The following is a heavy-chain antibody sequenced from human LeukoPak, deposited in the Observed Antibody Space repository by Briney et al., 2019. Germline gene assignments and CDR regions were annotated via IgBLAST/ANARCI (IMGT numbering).Heavy chain of an antibody. CDR1: GGSINSGGYY. V-gene: IGHV3-53*01. J-gene: IGHJ4*02. CDR3: AKIKYSSGWFVFGPDY. CDR2: IYSGGST. Sequence: LSLTCTVSGGSINSGGYYWSWIRQHPGKGLEWVSVIYSGGSTYYADSVKGRFTISRDNSKNTLYLQMSSLRAEDTAVYYCAKIKYSSGWFVFGPDYWGQGTLVTASS. D-gene: IGHD6-19*01.